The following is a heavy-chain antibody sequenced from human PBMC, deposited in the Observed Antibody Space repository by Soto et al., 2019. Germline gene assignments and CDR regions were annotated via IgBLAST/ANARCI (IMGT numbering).Heavy chain of an antibody. CDR1: GFTFSVHS. J-gene: IGHJ6*02. Sequence: GWSLRLSCAASGFTFSVHSMNWVRRAPGKGLEWVSYISSTSSARYYADSVRGRFTISRDNAKYSLYLQMNSLTDEDTAVYYCARDSDIYYVMAVWGQGTTVTVSS. V-gene: IGHV3-48*02. CDR2: ISSTSSAR. D-gene: IGHD3-9*01. CDR3: ARDSDIYYVMAV.